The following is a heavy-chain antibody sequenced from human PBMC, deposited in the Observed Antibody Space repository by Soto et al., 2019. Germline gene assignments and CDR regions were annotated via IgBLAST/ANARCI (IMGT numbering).Heavy chain of an antibody. V-gene: IGHV4-61*01. J-gene: IGHJ6*02. CDR2: TFVTGAT. D-gene: IGHD3-10*01. CDR3: ARGRSDSAGSSFGRRMDV. CDR1: GEALGSGQSY. Sequence: QVQLQESGPGLVKSSATLSLICFVSGEALGSGQSYWNWIRQAPGKGLEWIGQTFVTGATKSSASLKSRVTMSVGTFTSPIALTMTAVTAADSATYFCARGRSDSAGSSFGRRMDVWGQGTTVTVSS.